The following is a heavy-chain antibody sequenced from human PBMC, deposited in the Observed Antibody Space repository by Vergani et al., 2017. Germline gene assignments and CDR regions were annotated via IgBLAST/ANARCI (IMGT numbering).Heavy chain of an antibody. Sequence: EVQLLQSEGAVVQPGGSLRLSCVASGFTSAGYAMHWVRQAPGKGLEWVSGISWNSNSVGYADSVKGRFTISRDNAKNSLYLQMNSLRAEDTALYYCAKXLGTSSEGGWFNPWGQGTLVTVSS. V-gene: IGHV3-9*02. CDR1: GFTSAGYA. D-gene: IGHD6-6*01. CDR2: ISWNSNSV. CDR3: AKXLGTSSEGGWFNP. J-gene: IGHJ5*02.